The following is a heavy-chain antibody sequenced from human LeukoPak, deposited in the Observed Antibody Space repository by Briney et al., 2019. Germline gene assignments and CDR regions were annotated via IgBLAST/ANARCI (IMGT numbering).Heavy chain of an antibody. D-gene: IGHD1-26*01. V-gene: IGHV3-74*01. J-gene: IGHJ4*02. CDR1: GFTFDDYA. Sequence: PGGSLRLSCAASGFTFDDYAMTWVRQAPGKGLVWVSRINSDGSSTSYADSVKGRFTISRDNAKNTLYLQMNSLRAEDTSVYYCARDRNTGSSYENLFEYWGQGSLVTVSS. CDR3: ARDRNTGSSYENLFEY. CDR2: INSDGSST.